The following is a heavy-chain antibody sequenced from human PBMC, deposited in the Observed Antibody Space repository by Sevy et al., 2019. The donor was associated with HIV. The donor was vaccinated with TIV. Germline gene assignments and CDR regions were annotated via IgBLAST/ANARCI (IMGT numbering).Heavy chain of an antibody. Sequence: GGSLRLSCSGSGFSFSNSAMNWVRQTPGKGLKYVSAISGDGVSTYYTDSVRGRFTISRDNSKNTLYLQMSSLRVEDTAVYYCVKDPDYNFWRGDYGMDVWGQGTTVTVSS. V-gene: IGHV3-64D*06. D-gene: IGHD3-3*01. J-gene: IGHJ6*02. CDR3: VKDPDYNFWRGDYGMDV. CDR2: ISGDGVST. CDR1: GFSFSNSA.